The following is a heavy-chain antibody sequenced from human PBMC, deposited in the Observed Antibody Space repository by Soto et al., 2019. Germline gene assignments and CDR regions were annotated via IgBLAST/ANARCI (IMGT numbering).Heavy chain of an antibody. Sequence: QVQLVESGGGLVKPGGSLRLSCAASGFTFSDYYMSWIRQAPGKGLEWLSYINPSGNTIYYADSVRGRFTISRDNAKNSLYLQMDSLRAEDTAVYYCARDRPLTPQDAFDFWGQGTMVTVSS. J-gene: IGHJ3*01. CDR1: GFTFSDYY. CDR3: ARDRPLTPQDAFDF. V-gene: IGHV3-11*01. CDR2: INPSGNTI. D-gene: IGHD7-27*01.